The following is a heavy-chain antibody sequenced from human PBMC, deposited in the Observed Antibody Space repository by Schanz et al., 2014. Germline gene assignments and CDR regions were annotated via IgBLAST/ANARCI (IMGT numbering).Heavy chain of an antibody. CDR1: GYTFTSYY. CDR2: INPSGGST. Sequence: QVQLVQSGPEVKKPGASVKVSCKASGYTFTSYYMHWVRQAPGQGLEWMGIINPSGGSTSYAQKFQGRVTMTRDTSTSTVYMEVSGLRSEDTAVYYCAKVDRTRYYAMDVWGQGTTVTVSS. J-gene: IGHJ6*02. CDR3: AKVDRTRYYAMDV. D-gene: IGHD3-9*01. V-gene: IGHV1-46*01.